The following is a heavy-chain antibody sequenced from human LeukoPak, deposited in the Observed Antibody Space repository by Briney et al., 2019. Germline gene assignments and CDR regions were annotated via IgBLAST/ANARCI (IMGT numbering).Heavy chain of an antibody. CDR3: ARGVNYGGNSVVGY. J-gene: IGHJ4*02. D-gene: IGHD4-23*01. Sequence: GASVKVSCKASGGTFSSYAISWVRQAPGQGLEWMGRIIPILGIANYAQKFQGRVTITADKSTSTAYMELSSLRSEDTAVYYCARGVNYGGNSVVGYWGQGTLITVSS. CDR1: GGTFSSYA. CDR2: IIPILGIA. V-gene: IGHV1-69*04.